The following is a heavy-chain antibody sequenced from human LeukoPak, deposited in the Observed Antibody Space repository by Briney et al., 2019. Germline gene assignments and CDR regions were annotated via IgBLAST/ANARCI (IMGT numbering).Heavy chain of an antibody. CDR3: ARESDHIVVVPAAISRFDP. Sequence: ASVKVSCKASGYTFTSYGISWVRQAPGQGLEWMGWINPNSGGTNYAQKFQGRVTMTRDTSISTAYMELSRLRSDDTAVYYCARESDHIVVVPAAISRFDPWGQGTLVTVSS. CDR1: GYTFTSYG. CDR2: INPNSGGT. J-gene: IGHJ5*02. D-gene: IGHD2-2*01. V-gene: IGHV1-2*02.